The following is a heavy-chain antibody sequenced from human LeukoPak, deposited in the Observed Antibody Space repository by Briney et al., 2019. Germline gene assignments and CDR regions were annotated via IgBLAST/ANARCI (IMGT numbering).Heavy chain of an antibody. J-gene: IGHJ4*02. V-gene: IGHV3-30*03. CDR2: ISYDGINK. CDR1: GFTFSSHG. CDR3: ARGGAARPDF. Sequence: GGSLRLSCAASGFTFSSHGMHWVRPAPGKGLGWVAVISYDGINKYHADSVKGRFTISRDNSKNTLYLQMNSLRVEDTAVYYCARGGAARPDFWGQGTLVTVSS. D-gene: IGHD6-6*01.